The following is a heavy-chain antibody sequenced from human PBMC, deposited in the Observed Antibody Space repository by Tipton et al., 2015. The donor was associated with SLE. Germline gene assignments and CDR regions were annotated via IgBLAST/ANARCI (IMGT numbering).Heavy chain of an antibody. J-gene: IGHJ4*02. CDR2: ISHSGGA. CDR3: ARRQRGYSYAPFDN. Sequence: WSWIRQSPGKRLEWIGEISHSGGANYNPSLKSRATVSLDRSNNEFSLRLNSGTAADTAVYYCARRQRGYSYAPFDNWGQGTLVPVSS. V-gene: IGHV4-34*01. D-gene: IGHD5-18*01.